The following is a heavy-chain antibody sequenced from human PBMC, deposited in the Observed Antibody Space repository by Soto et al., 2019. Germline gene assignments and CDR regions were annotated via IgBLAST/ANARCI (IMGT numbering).Heavy chain of an antibody. CDR3: ARARSITMVRGVIYSPYYYYGMDV. CDR1: GYTFTSYA. Sequence: ASVKVSCKASGYTFTSYAMHWVRQAPGQRLEWMGWINAGNGNTKYSQKFQGRVTITRDTSASTAYMELSSLRSEDTVVYYCARARSITMVRGVIYSPYYYYGMDVWGQGTTVTVS. D-gene: IGHD3-10*01. CDR2: INAGNGNT. J-gene: IGHJ6*02. V-gene: IGHV1-3*01.